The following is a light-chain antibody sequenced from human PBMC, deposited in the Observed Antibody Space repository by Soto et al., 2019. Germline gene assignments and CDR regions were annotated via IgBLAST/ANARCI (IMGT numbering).Light chain of an antibody. V-gene: IGLV2-18*01. CDR2: EAS. Sequence: QSALTQPPSVSGSPGQSVTISCTGTSTDFVSYNRVSWYQQPPGTAPKLIIYEASNRPSGVPGRFSGSKSGNTASLTISGLQAADEADYYCAVWDDRLNAVVFGGGTKLTVL. J-gene: IGLJ2*01. CDR1: STDFVSYNR. CDR3: AVWDDRLNAVV.